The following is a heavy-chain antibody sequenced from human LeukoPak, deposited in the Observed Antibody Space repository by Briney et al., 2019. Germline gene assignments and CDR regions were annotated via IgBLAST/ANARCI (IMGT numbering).Heavy chain of an antibody. Sequence: GSSLRLSCAASGYTFTDYGMHWVRQAPGKGLEWVTVISTKRGVQDYADSVKGRFTITRDNSENTLSLQMNSLRADDTAVYYCTKEVGPMSATTERNSFDHWGRGTLVTVSS. CDR1: GYTFTDYG. J-gene: IGHJ4*02. D-gene: IGHD4-17*01. CDR2: ISTKRGVQ. CDR3: TKEVGPMSATTERNSFDH. V-gene: IGHV3-30*18.